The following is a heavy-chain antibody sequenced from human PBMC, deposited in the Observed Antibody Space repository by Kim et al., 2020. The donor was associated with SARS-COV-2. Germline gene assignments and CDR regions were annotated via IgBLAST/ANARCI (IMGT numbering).Heavy chain of an antibody. Sequence: GGSLRLSCAASGFTFSNAWMSWVRQAPGKGLEWVGRIKSKTDGGTTDYAAPVKGRFTISRDDSKNTLYLQMNSLKTEDTAVYYCTTDLRVLTRYYYYGMDVWGQGTTVTVSS. J-gene: IGHJ6*02. D-gene: IGHD3-9*01. V-gene: IGHV3-15*01. CDR1: GFTFSNAW. CDR2: IKSKTDGGTT. CDR3: TTDLRVLTRYYYYGMDV.